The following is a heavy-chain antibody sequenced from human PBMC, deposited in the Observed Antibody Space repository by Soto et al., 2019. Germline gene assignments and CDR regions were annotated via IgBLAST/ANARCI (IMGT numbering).Heavy chain of an antibody. V-gene: IGHV3-33*01. CDR3: AREGAAVPESSPQYGMDV. Sequence: PGGSLRLSCAASGFTFSSYGMHWVRQAPGKGLEWVAVIWYDGSNKYYADSVKGRFTISRDNSKNTLYLQMNSLRAEDTAVYYCAREGAAVPESSPQYGMDVWGQGTTVTVSS. D-gene: IGHD2-2*01. CDR1: GFTFSSYG. J-gene: IGHJ6*02. CDR2: IWYDGSNK.